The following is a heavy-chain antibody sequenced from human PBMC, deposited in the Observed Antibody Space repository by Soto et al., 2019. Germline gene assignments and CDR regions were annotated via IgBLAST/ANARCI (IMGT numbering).Heavy chain of an antibody. D-gene: IGHD2-15*01. J-gene: IGHJ6*02. CDR2: IIPIFDTA. Sequence: QVQLVQAGAEVKKPGSSVKVSCNASGGTFSSYAISWVRQAPGKGLEWMGGIIPIFDTANYAQKFQGRVTITADESTSTAYMELSSLRSEDTAVYYCARHDCISSSCYYYYYYGMDVWGQGTTVTVSS. V-gene: IGHV1-69*12. CDR3: ARHDCISSSCYYYYYYGMDV. CDR1: GGTFSSYA.